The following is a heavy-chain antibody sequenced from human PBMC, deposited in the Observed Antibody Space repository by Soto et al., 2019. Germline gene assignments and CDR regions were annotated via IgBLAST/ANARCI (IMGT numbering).Heavy chain of an antibody. CDR1: GGTFSSYA. D-gene: IGHD2-15*01. CDR2: IIPIFGTA. J-gene: IGHJ5*02. V-gene: IGHV1-69*01. Sequence: QVQLVQSGAEVKKPGSSVKVSCKASGGTFSSYAISWVRQAPGQGLEWMGGIIPIFGTANYAQKFQGRVTITADESTSIAYMELSSLRSEDTAVYYCAREYCSGGSCYSIANWFDPWGQGTLVTVSS. CDR3: AREYCSGGSCYSIANWFDP.